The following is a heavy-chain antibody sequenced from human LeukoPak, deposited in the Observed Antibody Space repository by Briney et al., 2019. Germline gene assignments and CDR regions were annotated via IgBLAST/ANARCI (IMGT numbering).Heavy chain of an antibody. V-gene: IGHV4-4*07. D-gene: IGHD2-2*01. CDR3: ASDVVAARGSFDY. Sequence: SETLSLTGTVSGGSISSYYWSWIRQHAGKGLEWIGRIYTSGSTNYNPSLKSRVTMSVDTSKNQFSLKLSSVTAADTAVYYCASDVVAARGSFDYWGQGTLVTVSS. CDR1: GGSISSYY. CDR2: IYTSGST. J-gene: IGHJ4*02.